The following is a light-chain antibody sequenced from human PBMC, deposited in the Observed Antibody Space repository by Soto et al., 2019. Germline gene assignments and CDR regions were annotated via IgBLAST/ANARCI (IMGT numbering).Light chain of an antibody. CDR3: QTWGRGIVV. J-gene: IGLJ2*01. CDR1: GGHSTYS. CDR2: LNSDGSH. Sequence: QSVLTQSPSASASLGASVNLTCTLTGGHSTYSIGWHQQQPQRGPRFLMRLNSDGSHSKGDGIPDRFSGSSSGAERFLTIASLQSEDEADYYCQTWGRGIVVFGGETKLTVL. V-gene: IGLV4-69*02.